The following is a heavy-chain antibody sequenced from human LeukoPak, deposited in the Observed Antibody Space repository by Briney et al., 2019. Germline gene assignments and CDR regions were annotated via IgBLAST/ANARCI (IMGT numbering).Heavy chain of an antibody. CDR3: ARVRSTRNWFDP. V-gene: IGHV4-59*08. D-gene: IGHD5/OR15-5a*01. Sequence: SETLSLTCTVSGGSISSYYWSWIRQPPGKGLEWIGYIYYSGSTYYNPSLKSRVTISVDTSKNQFSLKLSSVTAADTAVYYCARVRSTRNWFDPWGQGTLVTVSS. CDR2: IYYSGST. CDR1: GGSISSYY. J-gene: IGHJ5*02.